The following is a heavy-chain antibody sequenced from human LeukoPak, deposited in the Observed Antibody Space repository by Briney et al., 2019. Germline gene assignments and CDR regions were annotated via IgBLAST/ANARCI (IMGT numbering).Heavy chain of an antibody. CDR2: INHSGST. J-gene: IGHJ6*02. CDR1: GGSFSVYY. D-gene: IGHD3-3*02. Sequence: SETLSLTCAVYGGSFSVYYWSWIRQPPGKGLEWIGEINHSGSTNYNPSLKSRVTISVDTSKNQFSLKLSSVTAADTAVYYCAAPFQNYYYGMDVWGQGTTVTVSS. V-gene: IGHV4-34*01. CDR3: AAPFQNYYYGMDV.